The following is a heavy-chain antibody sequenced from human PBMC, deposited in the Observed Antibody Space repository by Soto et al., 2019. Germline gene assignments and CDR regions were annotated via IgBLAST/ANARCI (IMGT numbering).Heavy chain of an antibody. J-gene: IGHJ6*02. CDR3: ARGGNYDILTGYYNAYGMDV. D-gene: IGHD3-9*01. Sequence: PGGSLRLSCAASGFTFSSYGRHWVRQAPGKGLEWVAVIWYDGSNKYYADSVKGRFTISRDNSKNTLYLQMNSLRAEDTAVYYCARGGNYDILTGYYNAYGMDVWGQGTTVTVSS. CDR2: IWYDGSNK. V-gene: IGHV3-33*01. CDR1: GFTFSSYG.